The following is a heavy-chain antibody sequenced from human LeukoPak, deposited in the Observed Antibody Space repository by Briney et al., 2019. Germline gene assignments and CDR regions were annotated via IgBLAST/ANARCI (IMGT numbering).Heavy chain of an antibody. CDR3: ARVRRGDYGEEVLDY. J-gene: IGHJ4*02. CDR2: INPSGGST. Sequence: ASVKVSCKASGYTFTSNYMHWVRRAPGQGLEWTGVINPSGGSTSYAQKFQGRVTMTRDASTSTVYMELSSLRSEDTAVYYCARVRRGDYGEEVLDYWGQGTLVTVSS. D-gene: IGHD4-17*01. CDR1: GYTFTSNY. V-gene: IGHV1-46*01.